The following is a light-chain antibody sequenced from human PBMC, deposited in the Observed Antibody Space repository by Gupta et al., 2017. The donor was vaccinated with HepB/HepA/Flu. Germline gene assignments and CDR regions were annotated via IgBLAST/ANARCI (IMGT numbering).Light chain of an antibody. J-gene: IGKJ1*01. V-gene: IGKV3-15*01. CDR3: QQDNQWPRT. Sequence: EIVMTQSPGTLSLSPGERATLSCRASQNVLTNLAWYQQKPGQAPRLLIYAASTRATAIPARFGGSGSETEFTLTVDSLQPEDFAVYYCQQDNQWPRTFGQGTKVEVK. CDR1: QNVLTN. CDR2: AAS.